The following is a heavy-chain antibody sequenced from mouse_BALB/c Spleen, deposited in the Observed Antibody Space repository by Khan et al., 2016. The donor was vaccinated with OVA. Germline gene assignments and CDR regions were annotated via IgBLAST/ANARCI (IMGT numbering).Heavy chain of an antibody. J-gene: IGHJ3*01. CDR3: ARGNYYGSTAWFGY. D-gene: IGHD1-1*01. V-gene: IGHV1-9*01. CDR1: GYTFSSYW. CDR2: ILPGSNIT. Sequence: QVQLKESGAELMKPGASVKISCKASGYTFSSYWIEWVKQRPGHGLEWIGEILPGSNITNYNERFKDKATFTADTSSNTASMQLSSLTSEDAASYYGARGNYYGSTAWFGYWGQGTLVTVSA.